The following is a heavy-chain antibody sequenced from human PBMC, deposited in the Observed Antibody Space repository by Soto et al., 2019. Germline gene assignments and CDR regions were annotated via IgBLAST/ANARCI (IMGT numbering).Heavy chain of an antibody. CDR1: GYSFTDSW. D-gene: IGHD3-22*01. CDR3: AKHLGLYFDTSGYYYEAQAFDL. CDR2: IDPADSYT. Sequence: RESLKISCKGSGYSFTDSWISWVRQVPGKGLEWMGRIDPADSYTTYSPSFQGHVTISTDKSLSSAFLQWSSLKASDTAMYYCAKHLGLYFDTSGYYYEAQAFDLWGQGTMVTVSS. J-gene: IGHJ3*01. V-gene: IGHV5-10-1*01.